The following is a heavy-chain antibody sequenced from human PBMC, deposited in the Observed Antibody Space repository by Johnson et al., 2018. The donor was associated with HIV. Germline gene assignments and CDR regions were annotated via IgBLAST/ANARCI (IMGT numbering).Heavy chain of an antibody. D-gene: IGHD3-10*01. CDR3: TKAEGGRFPETFDI. CDR1: GFRLDEYA. V-gene: IGHV3-20*04. CDR2: ISWNSGSI. J-gene: IGHJ3*02. Sequence: VQLVESGGGVVRPGGSLRLSCEGSGFRLDEYAMSWVRQAPGKGLEWVSLISWNSGSIGYADSVKGRFTISRDNAKNSLYLQMNSLRAEDPALDYCTKAEGGRFPETFDIWGQGTMVTVSS.